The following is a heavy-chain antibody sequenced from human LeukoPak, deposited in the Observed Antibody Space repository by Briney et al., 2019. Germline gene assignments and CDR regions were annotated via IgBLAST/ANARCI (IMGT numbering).Heavy chain of an antibody. CDR3: ARRNSGYENDY. CDR2: ISYDENNK. J-gene: IGHJ4*02. V-gene: IGHV3-30-3*01. Sequence: GRSLRLSCAASGFTFSSYAMHWVRQAPGKGLEWVAVISYDENNKYYADSVKGRFTISRDNSKNTLYLQMNSLRAEDTAVYYCARRNSGYENDYCGQGTLVTASS. D-gene: IGHD5-12*01. CDR1: GFTFSSYA.